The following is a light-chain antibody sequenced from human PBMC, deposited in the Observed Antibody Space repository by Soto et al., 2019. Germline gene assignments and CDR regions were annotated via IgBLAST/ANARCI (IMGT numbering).Light chain of an antibody. CDR3: HQRQSWLRT. CDR1: HSVSSSY. Sequence: EIVLKKSPGTLSLYPGERANLSCRASHSVSSSYLAWYQQKPGQAPRLLIYGASSRATGIPDRFSGSGSGTDFTLTISRLEPEDFALYYCHQRQSWLRTFCQVTKVDIK. J-gene: IGKJ1*01. CDR2: GAS. V-gene: IGKV3D-20*02.